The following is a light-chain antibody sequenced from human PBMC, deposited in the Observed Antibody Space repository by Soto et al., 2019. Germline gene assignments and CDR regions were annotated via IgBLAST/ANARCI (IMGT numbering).Light chain of an antibody. J-gene: IGLJ1*01. V-gene: IGLV2-14*03. CDR3: SSYTTSNTRQIV. CDR1: SSDVGGFNS. Sequence: VLTQPASVSGSPGQSITISCTGTSSDVGGFNSVSWYQLRPGTAPKLILYDVVDRPSGVSYRFSGSKSGNTASLTISGLQPEDEADYYCSSYTTSNTRQIVFGTGTKVTVL. CDR2: DVV.